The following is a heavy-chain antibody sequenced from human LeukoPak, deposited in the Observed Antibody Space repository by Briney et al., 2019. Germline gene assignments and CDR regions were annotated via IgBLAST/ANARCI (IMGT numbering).Heavy chain of an antibody. CDR1: GGSISNYY. V-gene: IGHV4-59*01. CDR2: IRYSGSA. J-gene: IGHJ6*03. Sequence: KPSETLSLTCTVSGGSISNYYWSWIRQPPGKGLEWVGYIRYSGSAKYNRSLKSRVSISVVTSKNQFSLKLSSVTAADTAVYYCARVEEGYGSGRRENYYYYYMDVWGKGTTVTVSS. D-gene: IGHD3-10*01. CDR3: ARVEEGYGSGRRENYYYYYMDV.